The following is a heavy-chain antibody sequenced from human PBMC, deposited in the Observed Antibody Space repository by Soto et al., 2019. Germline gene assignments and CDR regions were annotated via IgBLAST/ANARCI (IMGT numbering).Heavy chain of an antibody. V-gene: IGHV3-74*01. CDR2: MNSDGRTT. CDR3: ATAEVDY. CDR1: GFNFGNNW. J-gene: IGHJ4*02. Sequence: GWSLRLSCAASGFNFGNNWMHLVRQAPGKGLEWVSRMNSDGRTTNYADSVKGRFNVSRDNAKNTLYLQMNSLRAEDTAVYYCATAEVDYWGPVTLGTVSS.